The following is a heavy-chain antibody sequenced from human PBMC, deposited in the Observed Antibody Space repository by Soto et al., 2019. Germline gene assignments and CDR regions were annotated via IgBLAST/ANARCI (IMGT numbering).Heavy chain of an antibody. D-gene: IGHD1-26*01. J-gene: IGHJ4*02. CDR3: ARGTYSGSYGTYY. CDR1: GYSFTSYW. Sequence: EVQLVQSGAEVKKPGESLRISCKGSGYSFTSYWISWVLQVPGQGLEWMGRIDPSDSYTNYSPSFQGHVSISADKSIRTAYLQWSSLTASDTAMYYCARGTYSGSYGTYYWGQGTLVTVSS. CDR2: IDPSDSYT. V-gene: IGHV5-10-1*01.